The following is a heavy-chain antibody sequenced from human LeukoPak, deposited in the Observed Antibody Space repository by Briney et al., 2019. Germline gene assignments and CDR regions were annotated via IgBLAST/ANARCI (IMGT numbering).Heavy chain of an antibody. V-gene: IGHV4-38-2*02. D-gene: IGHD3-22*01. CDR2: IYHSGST. Sequence: SETLSLTCTVSGYSISSGYYWGWIRQPPGKGLEWIGSIYHSGSTYYNPSLKSRVTISVDTSKNQFSLKLSSVTAADTAVYYCARVRYYYDSSGYTAFDIWGQGTMVTVSS. CDR3: ARVRYYYDSSGYTAFDI. CDR1: GYSISSGYY. J-gene: IGHJ3*02.